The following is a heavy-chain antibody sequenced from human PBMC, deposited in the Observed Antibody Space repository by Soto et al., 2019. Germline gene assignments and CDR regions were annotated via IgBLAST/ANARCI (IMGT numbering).Heavy chain of an antibody. Sequence: EVQVVESGGGLAKPGGSLRLSCEVSGLPFAKVWMSWIRQAPGKGLEWVGRIKSQTDGGRIDYAAPVKGRFTISRDDSKNTLHLQMNSLKTEDTAVYYCTTSVTGTPRAIDYWGQGNLVTVSS. D-gene: IGHD1-7*01. CDR1: GLPFAKVW. V-gene: IGHV3-15*01. CDR2: IKSQTDGGRI. CDR3: TTSVTGTPRAIDY. J-gene: IGHJ4*02.